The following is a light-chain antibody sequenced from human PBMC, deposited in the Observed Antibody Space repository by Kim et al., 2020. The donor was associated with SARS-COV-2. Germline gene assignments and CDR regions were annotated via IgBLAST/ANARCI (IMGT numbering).Light chain of an antibody. Sequence: EIVLTQSPGTLSLSPGDRATLSCKASQVLSSSNLVWYQQKSGQAPRLLIEYTSRRATGIPHRFSGSGSGTDFTLTISRLEPEDFAVYYCQQYVGSTPTFGQGTKVDIK. CDR1: QVLSSSN. V-gene: IGKV3-20*01. CDR2: YTS. J-gene: IGKJ1*01. CDR3: QQYVGSTPT.